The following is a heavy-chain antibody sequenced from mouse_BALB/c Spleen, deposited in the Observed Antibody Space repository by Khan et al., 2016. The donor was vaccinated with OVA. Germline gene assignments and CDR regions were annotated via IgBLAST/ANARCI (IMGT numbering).Heavy chain of an antibody. D-gene: IGHD2-4*01. CDR3: ARRARGVFSDYMVAY. J-gene: IGHJ3*01. CDR2: IYWDDDK. CDR1: GFSLSASGVG. V-gene: IGHV8-12*01. Sequence: QVTLKESGPGILQPSQTLSLTCSFSGFSLSASGVGVSWIRQPSGKGLEWLAHIYWDDDKRYNPSLKSRLKIPKDASRTKVFPKITSVDTDDTATYYCARRARGVFSDYMVAYWGQGTLVTVSA.